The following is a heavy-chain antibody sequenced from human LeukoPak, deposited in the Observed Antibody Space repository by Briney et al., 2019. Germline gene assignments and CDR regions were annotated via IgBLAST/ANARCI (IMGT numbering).Heavy chain of an antibody. J-gene: IGHJ4*02. CDR2: ISHDGGVK. Sequence: GGSLRLSCAASGFTFNTFGLHWVRQTPGKGLEWVALISHDGGVKFYADSVEGRFTISRDNSKNTLYLQMNSLRTEDTAVYYCLTEYCCVTKNIPTVFDYWGQGALVTVSS. V-gene: IGHV3-30*03. D-gene: IGHD2/OR15-2a*01. CDR1: GFTFNTFG. CDR3: LTEYCCVTKNIPTVFDY.